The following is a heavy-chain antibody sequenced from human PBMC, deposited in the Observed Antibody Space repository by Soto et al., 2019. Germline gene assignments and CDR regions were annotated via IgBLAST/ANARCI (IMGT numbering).Heavy chain of an antibody. D-gene: IGHD2-2*01. Sequence: QVQLVQSGAEVKKPGASVKVSCKASGYTFTNDDVNWVRQATGQGLEYIGWMNPNSGNAGYAQKYQGRVTMTRDTSISTAYMELRGLRFDDTAVYYCARGLDSRRTTSSNRIFAYWGQGTLVTVSS. J-gene: IGHJ4*02. V-gene: IGHV1-8*01. CDR1: GYTFTNDD. CDR2: MNPNSGNA. CDR3: ARGLDSRRTTSSNRIFAY.